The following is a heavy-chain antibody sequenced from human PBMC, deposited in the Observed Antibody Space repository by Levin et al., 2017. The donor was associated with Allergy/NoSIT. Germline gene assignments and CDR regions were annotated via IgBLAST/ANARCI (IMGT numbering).Heavy chain of an antibody. CDR2: ITRASTYT. D-gene: IGHD3-10*01. CDR1: GFTFSDYL. J-gene: IGHJ4*02. Sequence: GGSLRLSCAASGFTFSDYLMSWVRQAPGKGLEWVSSITRASTYTTYADSVRGRFTISRDNANHSLFLQMNSLRGDDTAVYYCARGRHFGSGSPLGYWGQGVVVTVSS. V-gene: IGHV3-11*05. CDR3: ARGRHFGSGSPLGY.